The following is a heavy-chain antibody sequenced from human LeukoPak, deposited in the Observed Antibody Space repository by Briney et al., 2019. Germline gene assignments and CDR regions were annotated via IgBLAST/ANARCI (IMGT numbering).Heavy chain of an antibody. Sequence: GGSLRLSCGASGFILSSQAMHWVRQAPGKGLEWVAVILSDGNNKNYADSVKGRFTLSRDNSKNTLYLQMNSLRPEDTAVYYCARDPGFLQQLGTQFDYWGQGTLVTVSS. CDR3: ARDPGFLQQLGTQFDY. CDR1: GFILSSQA. CDR2: ILSDGNNK. J-gene: IGHJ4*02. V-gene: IGHV3-30-3*01. D-gene: IGHD6-13*01.